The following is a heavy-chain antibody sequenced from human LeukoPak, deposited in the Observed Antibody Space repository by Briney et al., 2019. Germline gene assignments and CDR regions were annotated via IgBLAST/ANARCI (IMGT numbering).Heavy chain of an antibody. J-gene: IGHJ4*02. CDR2: IYYIGST. Sequence: PPETLSLTCTVPGGSTSSSSSYWGWIRQPPGNWLEWIGRIYYIGSTYYNPSLKSRVTISVDTSKNQFSLKLSSVTAADTAVYYCARQRPKGWYLFDYWGQGTLVTVSS. CDR3: ARQRPKGWYLFDY. V-gene: IGHV4-39*01. CDR1: GGSTSSSSSY. D-gene: IGHD6-19*01.